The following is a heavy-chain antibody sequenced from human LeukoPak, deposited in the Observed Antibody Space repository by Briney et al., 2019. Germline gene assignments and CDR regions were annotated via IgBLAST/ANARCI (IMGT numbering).Heavy chain of an antibody. D-gene: IGHD6-19*01. J-gene: IGHJ4*02. Sequence: SVKVTFKSSGGTFSSYANSWVRQAPGQGLEWMGGIIPIFGTANYAQKFQGRVTITADESTSTAYMELSSLRSEDTAVYYCARPYSSGWTHFDYWGQGTLVTVSS. CDR1: GGTFSSYA. CDR3: ARPYSSGWTHFDY. CDR2: IIPIFGTA. V-gene: IGHV1-69*01.